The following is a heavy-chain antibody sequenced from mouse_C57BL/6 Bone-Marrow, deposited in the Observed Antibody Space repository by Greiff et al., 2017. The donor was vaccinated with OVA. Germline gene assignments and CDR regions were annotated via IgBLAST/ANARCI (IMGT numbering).Heavy chain of an antibody. CDR1: GYTFTSYT. CDR3: ARSQDTTDYFDY. Sequence: VKVVESGAELARPGASVKMSCKASGYTFTSYTMHWVKQRPGQGLEWIGYINPSSGYTKYNQKFKDKATLTADKSSSTAYMQLSSLTSEDSAVYYCARSQDTTDYFDYWGQGTTLTVSS. J-gene: IGHJ2*01. V-gene: IGHV1-4*01. CDR2: INPSSGYT. D-gene: IGHD1-1*01.